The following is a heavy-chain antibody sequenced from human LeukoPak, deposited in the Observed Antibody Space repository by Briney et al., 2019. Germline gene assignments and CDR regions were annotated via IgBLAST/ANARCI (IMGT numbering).Heavy chain of an antibody. J-gene: IGHJ3*02. CDR1: GFTFSSYA. CDR2: ISYDGSNK. CDR3: ARAGVVDAFDI. D-gene: IGHD3-3*01. Sequence: GRSLRLSCAASGFTFSSYAMHWVRQAPGKGLEWVAVISYDGSNKYYADSVKGRFTISRDNSKNTLYLQMNSLRAEDTAVYYCARAGVVDAFDIWGQGTMVTVSS. V-gene: IGHV3-30-3*01.